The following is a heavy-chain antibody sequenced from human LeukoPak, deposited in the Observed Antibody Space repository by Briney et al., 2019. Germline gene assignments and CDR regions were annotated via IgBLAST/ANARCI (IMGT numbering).Heavy chain of an antibody. Sequence: GASVKVSCKASGYTFTSYGISWVRQAPGQGLEWMGWMNPNSGNTGYAQKFQGRVTMTRNTSISTAYMELSSLRSEDTAVYYCARLTGSGGDYWGQGTLVTVSS. CDR3: ARLTGSGGDY. CDR1: GYTFTSYG. J-gene: IGHJ4*02. CDR2: MNPNSGNT. D-gene: IGHD6-19*01. V-gene: IGHV1-8*02.